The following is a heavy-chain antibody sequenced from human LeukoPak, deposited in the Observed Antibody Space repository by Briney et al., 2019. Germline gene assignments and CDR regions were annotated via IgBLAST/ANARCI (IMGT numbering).Heavy chain of an antibody. V-gene: IGHV3-30*02. J-gene: IGHJ4*02. CDR2: IRYDGSNK. CDR1: GFTFSSYG. D-gene: IGHD3-10*01. CDR3: AKDSDVWFGEPQRGHFDY. Sequence: PGGSLRLSCAASGFTFSSYGMHWVRQAPGKGLEWVAFIRYDGSNKYYADSVKGRFTISRDNSKNTLYLQMNSLRAEDTAVYYCAKDSDVWFGEPQRGHFDYWGQGTLVTVSS.